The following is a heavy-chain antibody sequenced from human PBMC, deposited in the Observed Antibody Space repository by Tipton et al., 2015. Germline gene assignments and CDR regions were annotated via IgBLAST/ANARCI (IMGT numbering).Heavy chain of an antibody. V-gene: IGHV3-33*06. CDR2: IWYDGSHK. J-gene: IGHJ6*02. CDR3: AKSLVSGDHQANPYYGMDV. CDR1: GFSFSNYG. D-gene: IGHD2-21*01. Sequence: SLRLSCAASGFSFSNYGMHWVRQSPGKGLEWVAVIWYDGSHKKYADSVKGRFTISRDNSKSTVFLQMNSLRLDDTAVYYCAKSLVSGDHQANPYYGMDVWGQGTTVTVSS.